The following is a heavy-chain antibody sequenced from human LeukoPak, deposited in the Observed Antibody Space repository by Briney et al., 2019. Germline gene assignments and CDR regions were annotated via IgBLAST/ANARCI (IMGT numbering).Heavy chain of an antibody. CDR3: ARTGGRIQGSVIDY. J-gene: IGHJ4*02. V-gene: IGHV1-2*02. CDR2: INPNSGGT. CDR1: GYTFTSYY. Sequence: GASVKVSCKASGYTFTSYYMHWVRQAPGQGLEWMGWINPNSGGTNYAQKFQGRVTMTRDTSISTAYMELSRLRSDDTAVYYCARTGGRIQGSVIDYWGQGTLVTVSS. D-gene: IGHD3-10*01.